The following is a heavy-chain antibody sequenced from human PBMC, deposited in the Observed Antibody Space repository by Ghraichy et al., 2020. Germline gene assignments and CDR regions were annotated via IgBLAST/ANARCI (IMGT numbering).Heavy chain of an antibody. CDR2: INHSGST. Sequence: SETLSLTCAVYGGSFSGYYWSWIRQPPGKGLEWIGEINHSGSTNYNPSLKSRVTISVDTSKNQFSLKLSSVTAADTAVYYCAREVYYDSSGCFDYWGQGTLVTVSS. CDR1: GGSFSGYY. D-gene: IGHD3-22*01. CDR3: AREVYYDSSGCFDY. V-gene: IGHV4-34*01. J-gene: IGHJ4*02.